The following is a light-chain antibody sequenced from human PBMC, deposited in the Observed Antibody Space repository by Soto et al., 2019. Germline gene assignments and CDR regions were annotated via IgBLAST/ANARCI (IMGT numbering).Light chain of an antibody. CDR2: RNN. V-gene: IGLV1-47*01. J-gene: IGLJ2*01. CDR1: SSNIGSNY. Sequence: QSVLTQPPSASGTPGQRVTISCSGSSSNIGSNYVYWYQQLPGTAPKLLIYRNNQRPSGVPDRFSGSKSGTSASLAISGLRSEDEAEYYWAAWEDSPSVLGFGGGTKLTVL. CDR3: AAWEDSPSVLG.